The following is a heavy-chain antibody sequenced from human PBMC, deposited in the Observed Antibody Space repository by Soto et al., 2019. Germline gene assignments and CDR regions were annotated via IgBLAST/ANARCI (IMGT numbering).Heavy chain of an antibody. D-gene: IGHD3-22*01. CDR3: ARETMIELTNWFDP. CDR1: GASVSTGAYY. Sequence: SETLSLTCTVSGASVSTGAYYWGWVRQRPGRGLEWIGYVYESGYTYYNMSLKSRLTISLDRSNNQFSLGLTSVTAADTAVYYCARETMIELTNWFDPWGQGTLVTVSS. CDR2: VYESGYT. V-gene: IGHV4-31*03. J-gene: IGHJ5*02.